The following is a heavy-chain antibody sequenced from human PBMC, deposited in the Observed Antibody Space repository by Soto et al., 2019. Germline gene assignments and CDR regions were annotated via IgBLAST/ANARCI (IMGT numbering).Heavy chain of an antibody. CDR3: ARLGYYDSSGEPSNDDYFDY. CDR2: VHPRDSET. D-gene: IGHD3-22*01. V-gene: IGHV5-51*01. CDR1: GYSFGSYW. J-gene: IGHJ4*02. Sequence: PGESLKISCKGSGYSFGSYWIGWVRQMPGKGLEWMGIVHPRDSETRYSTAFEGQVTMSVDKSINTAYLQWSSLKASATAIYYCARLGYYDSSGEPSNDDYFDYWGQGTQVTVSS.